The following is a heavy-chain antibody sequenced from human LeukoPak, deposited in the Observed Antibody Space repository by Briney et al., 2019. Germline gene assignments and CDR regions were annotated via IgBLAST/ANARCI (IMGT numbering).Heavy chain of an antibody. CDR1: GGSISSYY. CDR3: ARQNSGYDLGPFAY. V-gene: IGHV4-59*08. D-gene: IGHD5-12*01. CDR2: ISYSGST. Sequence: SETLSLTCTVSGGSISSYYWSWIRQPPGKGLEWIAYISYSGSTNNNPSLRSRVTISLDTSKNHFSLKLSSVTAADTAVYYCARQNSGYDLGPFAYWGQGTLVPVSS. J-gene: IGHJ4*02.